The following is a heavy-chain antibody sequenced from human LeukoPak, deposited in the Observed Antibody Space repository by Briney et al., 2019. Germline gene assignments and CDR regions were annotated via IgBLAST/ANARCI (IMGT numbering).Heavy chain of an antibody. Sequence: PGGSLRLSCAASGFTLSSYAMSWVRQAPGKGLVWVSRIKSDGKTNYADSVKGRFTISRDNAKNTVSLQMNSLRAEDTGVYYCARAPSEIGGYYPEYFRHWGQGTLVTVSS. J-gene: IGHJ1*01. CDR1: GFTLSSYA. D-gene: IGHD3-22*01. V-gene: IGHV3-74*01. CDR3: ARAPSEIGGYYPEYFRH. CDR2: IKSDGKT.